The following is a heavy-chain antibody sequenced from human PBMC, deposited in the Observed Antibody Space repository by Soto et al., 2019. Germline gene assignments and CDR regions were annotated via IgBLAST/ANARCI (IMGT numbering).Heavy chain of an antibody. D-gene: IGHD3-10*01. CDR3: ARSMNMVRGGWGN. J-gene: IGHJ4*02. Sequence: EVQLVESGGGLVQPGGSLRLSCAASGFTFSSYSMNWVRQAPGKGLEWVSYISSSSSTIYYADSVKGRFTISRDNAKNSLYLQLKSQRDADTSVYYCARSMNMVRGGWGNWGQGTLVTVSS. CDR1: GFTFSSYS. CDR2: ISSSSSTI. V-gene: IGHV3-48*02.